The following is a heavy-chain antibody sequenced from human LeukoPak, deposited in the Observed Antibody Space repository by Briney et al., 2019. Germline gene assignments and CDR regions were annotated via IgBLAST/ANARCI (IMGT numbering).Heavy chain of an antibody. J-gene: IGHJ3*02. Sequence: GGSLRLSCAASGFTVSSNNMSWVRQAPGKGLEWVSVIYSGGSTYCADSVKGRFTISRDNSKNTLYLQMNSLRAEDTAVYYCGRSAFDIWGQGTMVTVSS. CDR2: IYSGGST. CDR3: GRSAFDI. V-gene: IGHV3-66*01. CDR1: GFTVSSNN.